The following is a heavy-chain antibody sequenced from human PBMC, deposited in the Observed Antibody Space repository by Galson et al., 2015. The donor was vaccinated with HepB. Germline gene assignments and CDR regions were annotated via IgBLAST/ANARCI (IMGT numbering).Heavy chain of an antibody. CDR1: GFTFSSYW. Sequence: SLRLSCAASGFTFSSYWMHWVRQAPGKGLVWVSRINSDGSSTSYADSVKGRFTISRDNAKNTLYLQMNSLRAEDTAVYYCASRGYYDSSGYSSEYWGQGTLVTVSS. D-gene: IGHD3-22*01. CDR3: ASRGYYDSSGYSSEY. V-gene: IGHV3-74*01. J-gene: IGHJ4*02. CDR2: INSDGSST.